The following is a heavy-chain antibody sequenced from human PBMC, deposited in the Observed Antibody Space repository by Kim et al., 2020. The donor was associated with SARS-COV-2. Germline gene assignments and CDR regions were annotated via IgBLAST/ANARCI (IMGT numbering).Heavy chain of an antibody. Sequence: YYADSVKGRFTISRDNSKTTLYLQMNTLRAEDTAVYYCASDVVVTYYFDYWGQGTLVTVSS. J-gene: IGHJ4*02. D-gene: IGHD2-21*02. CDR3: ASDVVVTYYFDY. V-gene: IGHV3-23*01.